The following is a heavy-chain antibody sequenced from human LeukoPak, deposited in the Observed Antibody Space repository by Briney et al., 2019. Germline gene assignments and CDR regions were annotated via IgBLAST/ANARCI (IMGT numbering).Heavy chain of an antibody. CDR1: GFTFDDYA. Sequence: PGGSLRLSCAASGFTFDDYAMHWVRQAPGKGLEWVSGISWNSGSIGYADSVKGRFTISRDNAKNSLYLQMNSLRAEDTALYYCAKYAVVPYGPPDWGQGTLVTVSS. D-gene: IGHD3-10*01. CDR3: AKYAVVPYGPPD. J-gene: IGHJ4*02. CDR2: ISWNSGSI. V-gene: IGHV3-9*01.